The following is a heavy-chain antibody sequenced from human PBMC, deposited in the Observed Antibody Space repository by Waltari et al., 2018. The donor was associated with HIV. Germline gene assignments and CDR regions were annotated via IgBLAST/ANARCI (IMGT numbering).Heavy chain of an antibody. CDR3: ARGSLPGYGMDV. CDR2: INHSGST. D-gene: IGHD7-27*01. J-gene: IGHJ6*02. CDR1: GGSFSGYY. V-gene: IGHV4-34*01. Sequence: QVQLQQWGAGLLKPSETLSLTCAVYGGSFSGYYWSWIRQPPGKGLEWIGEINHSGSTNYNPSLKSRVTISVDTSKNQFSLKLSSVTAADTAVYYCARGSLPGYGMDVWGQGTTVTVSS.